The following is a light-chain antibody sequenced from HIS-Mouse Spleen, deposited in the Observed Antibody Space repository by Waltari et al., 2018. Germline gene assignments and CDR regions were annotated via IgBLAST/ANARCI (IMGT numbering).Light chain of an antibody. J-gene: IGLJ3*02. CDR2: GNS. CDR3: QSYDSSLSGSV. CDR1: SPNIGAGYD. V-gene: IGLV1-40*01. Sequence: QSVLTQPPSVAGAPGQRVTISCPGSSPNIGAGYDVPGYQQPTGTAPKLLIYGNSNRPSGVPDRFSGSKSGTSASLAITGLQAEDEADYYCQSYDSSLSGSVFGGGTKLTVL.